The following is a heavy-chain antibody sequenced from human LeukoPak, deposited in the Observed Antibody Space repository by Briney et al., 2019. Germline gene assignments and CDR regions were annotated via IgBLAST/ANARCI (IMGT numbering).Heavy chain of an antibody. V-gene: IGHV4-59*01. Sequence: SETLSLTCTVSGGSISSYYWSWIRQPPGKGLEWIGYIYYSGSTNYDPSLKSRVTISVDTSKNQFSLKLSSVTAADTAVYYCARGWQQLAYFDYWGQGTLVTVSS. CDR2: IYYSGST. J-gene: IGHJ4*02. CDR1: GGSISSYY. D-gene: IGHD6-13*01. CDR3: ARGWQQLAYFDY.